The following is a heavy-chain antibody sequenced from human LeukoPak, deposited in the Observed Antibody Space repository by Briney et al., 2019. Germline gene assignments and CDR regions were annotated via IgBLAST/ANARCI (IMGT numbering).Heavy chain of an antibody. Sequence: EGSLRLSCAASGFIFSSYGMNWVRQAPGKGLEWVAFIHFDGRSEFYVDSVKGRFTISRDNSKNTLYLQMNSLRAEDTAVYYCARGIWHSSSWYRVDYWGQGTLVTVSS. D-gene: IGHD6-13*01. CDR3: ARGIWHSSSWYRVDY. CDR2: IHFDGRSE. CDR1: GFIFSSYG. V-gene: IGHV3-30*02. J-gene: IGHJ4*02.